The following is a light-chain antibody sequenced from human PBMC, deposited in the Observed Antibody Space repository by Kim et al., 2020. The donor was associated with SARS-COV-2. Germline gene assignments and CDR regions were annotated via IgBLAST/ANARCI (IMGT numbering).Light chain of an antibody. CDR3: QQYDSYPCT. CDR2: AAS. V-gene: IGKV1-5*01. Sequence: SASVGDRVTITCRASQRSSTWLAWYQQKPGKAPKLLIYAASTLEAGVPARFSGSGSGTEFTLTISSLQPDDLGSYYCQQYDSYPCTFGQGTKLEI. CDR1: QRSSTW. J-gene: IGKJ2*02.